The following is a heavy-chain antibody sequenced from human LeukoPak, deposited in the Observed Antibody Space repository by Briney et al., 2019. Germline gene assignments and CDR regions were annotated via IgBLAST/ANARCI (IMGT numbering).Heavy chain of an antibody. Sequence: GGSLRHSCAASGFTFSSYAMHWVRQAPGKGLEWVAVISYDGSNKYYADSVKGRFTISRDNSKNTLYLQMNNLRAEDTAIYYCARYSGDYSANLYYFDYWGQGTLVTVSS. CDR2: ISYDGSNK. D-gene: IGHD4-23*01. V-gene: IGHV3-30*14. CDR1: GFTFSSYA. CDR3: ARYSGDYSANLYYFDY. J-gene: IGHJ4*02.